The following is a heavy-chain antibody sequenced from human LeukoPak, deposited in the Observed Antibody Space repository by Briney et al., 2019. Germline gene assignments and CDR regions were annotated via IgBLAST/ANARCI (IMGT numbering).Heavy chain of an antibody. J-gene: IGHJ4*02. V-gene: IGHV4-59*06. D-gene: IGHD3-3*01. CDR2: IYYSGST. Sequence: PSETLSLTCTVSGGSISSYYWSWIRQHPGKGLEWIGYIYYSGSTYYNPSLKSRVTISVDTSKNQFSLKLSSVTAADTAVYYCARSDYDFWSIFDYWGQGTLVTVSS. CDR3: ARSDYDFWSIFDY. CDR1: GGSISSYY.